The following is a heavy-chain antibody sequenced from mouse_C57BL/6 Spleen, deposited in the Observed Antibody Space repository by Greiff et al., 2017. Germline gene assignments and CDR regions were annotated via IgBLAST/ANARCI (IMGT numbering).Heavy chain of an antibody. CDR1: GFNIKDDY. V-gene: IGHV14-4*01. CDR2: IDPENGDT. CDR3: TAYGYDTY. D-gene: IGHD2-2*01. Sequence: LVESGAELVRPGASVKLSCTASGFNIKDDYMHWVKQRPEQGLEWIGWIDPENGDTEYAPKFQGKATITADTSSNTAYLQLSSLTSEDTAVYYCTAYGYDTYWGQGTTLTVSS. J-gene: IGHJ2*01.